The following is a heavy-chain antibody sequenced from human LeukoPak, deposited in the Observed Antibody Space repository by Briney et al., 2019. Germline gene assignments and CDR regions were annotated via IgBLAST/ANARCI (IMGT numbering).Heavy chain of an antibody. J-gene: IGHJ4*02. CDR3: ARQTGGYSSSWYGNFDY. CDR2: IYYSGST. V-gene: IGHV4-39*01. CDR1: GGSISSSNYY. Sequence: SETLSLTYTISGGSISSSNYYWGWIRQPPGKGLEWIGSIYYSGSTYYNPSLKSRVTISVDTSKNQFSLKLSSVTAADTAVYYCARQTGGYSSSWYGNFDYWGQGSQVTVSS. D-gene: IGHD6-13*01.